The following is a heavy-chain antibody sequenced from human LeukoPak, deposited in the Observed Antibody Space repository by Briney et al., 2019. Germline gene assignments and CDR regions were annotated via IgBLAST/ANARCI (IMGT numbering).Heavy chain of an antibody. D-gene: IGHD3-10*01. CDR2: ISYDGSNK. V-gene: IGHV3-30-3*01. CDR1: GFTFSSYA. Sequence: PGRSLRLSCAASGFTFSSYAMHWVRQAPGKGLEWVAVISYDGSNKYYADSVKGRFTISRDNSKNTLYLQMNSLRAEDTAVYYCARAGPTMVRARFDYWGQGTLVTVSS. CDR3: ARAGPTMVRARFDY. J-gene: IGHJ4*02.